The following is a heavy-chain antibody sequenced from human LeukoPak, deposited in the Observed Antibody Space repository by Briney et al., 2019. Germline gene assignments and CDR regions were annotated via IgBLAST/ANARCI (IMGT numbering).Heavy chain of an antibody. J-gene: IGHJ4*02. V-gene: IGHV3-7*01. CDR3: ARDAADTDGGGLDY. D-gene: IGHD6-25*01. CDR1: GFTFNSYW. CDR2: IKHDGSEK. Sequence: GGSLRLSCAASGFTFNSYWMSWVRQAPGKGLEWVANIKHDGSEKHYVDSVKGRFTISRDNAKNSLYLQMNSLRAEDTAVYYCARDAADTDGGGLDYWGQGTLVTVSS.